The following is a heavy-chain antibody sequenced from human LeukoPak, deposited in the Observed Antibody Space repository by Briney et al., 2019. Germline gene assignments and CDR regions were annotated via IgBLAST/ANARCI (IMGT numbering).Heavy chain of an antibody. CDR3: VPSPATKFWSDYYTAS. Sequence: SGGSLRLSCSASGFTFSSYSMHWVRQAPGKGLEYVSAFLSDGHTTYYADSVKGRFTTSRDNSKSTLYLQMSSLRAEDTAVYHCVPSPATKFWSDYYTASWGQGTLVTVSS. CDR2: FLSDGHTT. J-gene: IGHJ5*02. CDR1: GFTFSSYS. V-gene: IGHV3-64D*08. D-gene: IGHD3-3*01.